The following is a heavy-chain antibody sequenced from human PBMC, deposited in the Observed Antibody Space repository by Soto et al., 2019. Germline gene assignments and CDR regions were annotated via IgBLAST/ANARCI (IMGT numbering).Heavy chain of an antibody. V-gene: IGHV1-46*01. CDR3: ARSPKVVLMVYAPRHGMFV. Sequence: GASGKVSWKASVYTFTRHYMIWVRQAPGQGLEWMGIINPNGGSTSYAQKFQGRVTMTRDTSTSTVYMELSSLRSEDTAVYYCARSPKVVLMVYAPRHGMFVWG. CDR1: VYTFTRHY. J-gene: IGHJ6*02. CDR2: INPNGGST. D-gene: IGHD2-8*01.